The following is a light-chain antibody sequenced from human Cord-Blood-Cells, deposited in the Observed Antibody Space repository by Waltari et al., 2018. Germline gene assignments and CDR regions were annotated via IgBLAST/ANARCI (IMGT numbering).Light chain of an antibody. Sequence: QLVLTQSPSASASLGASVKLTCTLSSGHSSYAIAWHQQQPEKGPRYLMKLNSDGSHSKGDGIPDRFSGSSSGAERYLTISILQSEDEADYDCQTWGTGIHVFGGGTKLTVL. J-gene: IGLJ3*02. CDR1: SGHSSYA. V-gene: IGLV4-69*01. CDR2: LNSDGSH. CDR3: QTWGTGIHV.